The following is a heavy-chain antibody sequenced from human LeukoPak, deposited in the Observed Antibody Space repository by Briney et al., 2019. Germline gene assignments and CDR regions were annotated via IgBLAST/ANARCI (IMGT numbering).Heavy chain of an antibody. D-gene: IGHD3-3*01. CDR2: IYYSGST. V-gene: IGHV4-30-4*08. CDR1: GGSISSYY. CDR3: ARGEEWLPHFDY. J-gene: IGHJ4*02. Sequence: SETLSLTCTVSGGSISSYYWSWIRQPPGKGLEWIGYIYYSGSTYYNPSLKSRVTISVDTSKNQFSLKLSSVTAADTAVYYRARGEEWLPHFDYWGQGTLVTVSS.